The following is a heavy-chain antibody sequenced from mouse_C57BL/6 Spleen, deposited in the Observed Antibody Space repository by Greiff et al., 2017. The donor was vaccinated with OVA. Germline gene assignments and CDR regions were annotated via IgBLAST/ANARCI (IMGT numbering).Heavy chain of an antibody. CDR2: IYPGDGDT. V-gene: IGHV1-82*01. Sequence: SGPELVKPGASVKISCKASGYAFSSSWMNWVKQRPGKGLEWIGRIYPGDGDTNYNGKFKGKATLTADKSSSTAYMQLSSLTSEDSAVYFCARITTVVGRNYFDYWGQGTTLTVSS. D-gene: IGHD1-1*01. CDR1: GYAFSSSW. J-gene: IGHJ2*01. CDR3: ARITTVVGRNYFDY.